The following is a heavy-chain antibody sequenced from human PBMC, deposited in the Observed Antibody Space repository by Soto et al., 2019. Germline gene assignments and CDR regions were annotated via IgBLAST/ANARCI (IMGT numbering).Heavy chain of an antibody. Sequence: QVQLVQSGAEVKKPGSSVKVSCNASGGTFSSYAISWVRQAPGQGLEWMGGIIPIFGTANYAQKFQGRVTITADESTSTAYMELSSLRSEDTAVYYCARLPPPHSTTVTTCLWGQGTLVTVSS. D-gene: IGHD4-17*01. CDR2: IIPIFGTA. CDR3: ARLPPPHSTTVTTCL. V-gene: IGHV1-69*12. CDR1: GGTFSSYA. J-gene: IGHJ4*02.